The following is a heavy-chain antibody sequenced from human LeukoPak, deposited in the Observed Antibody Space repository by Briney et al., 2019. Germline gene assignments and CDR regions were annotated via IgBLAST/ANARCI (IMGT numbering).Heavy chain of an antibody. D-gene: IGHD1-14*01. Sequence: GGSLRLSCAASGFTFSDYYMSWIRQAPGKGLEWVSYIKSSSGPKYYVDSVKGRFTISRDNAKNSLYLQMNSLGAEDTAVYYCARAALDSRNYYYGLDVWGQGTTVTVSS. CDR1: GFTFSDYY. CDR2: IKSSSGPK. CDR3: ARAALDSRNYYYGLDV. J-gene: IGHJ6*02. V-gene: IGHV3-11*01.